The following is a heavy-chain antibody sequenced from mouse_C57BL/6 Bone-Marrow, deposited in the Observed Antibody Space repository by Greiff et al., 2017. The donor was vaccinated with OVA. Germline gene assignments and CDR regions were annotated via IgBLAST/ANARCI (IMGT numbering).Heavy chain of an antibody. Sequence: EVKVEESGGGLVKPGGSLKLSCAASGFTFSSYAMSWVRQTPEKRLEWVATISDGGSYTYYPDNVKGRFTISRDNAKNNLYLQMSHLKSEDTAMYYCARGRNYYGSSYHFDYWGQGTTLTVSS. CDR1: GFTFSSYA. CDR3: ARGRNYYGSSYHFDY. CDR2: ISDGGSYT. D-gene: IGHD1-1*01. J-gene: IGHJ2*01. V-gene: IGHV5-4*03.